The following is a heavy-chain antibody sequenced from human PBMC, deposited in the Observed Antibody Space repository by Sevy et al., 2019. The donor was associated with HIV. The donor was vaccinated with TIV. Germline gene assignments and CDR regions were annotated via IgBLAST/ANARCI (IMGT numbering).Heavy chain of an antibody. CDR3: AREGVGGYSYSLDY. Sequence: GGSLRLSCAASGFSFSTYSLHWVRQAPGQGLEFVSVISSNGDTTYYADSVKGRFTISRDNSKNTLYLQMGSLRPEDTVVYYCAREGVGGYSYSLDYWGRGTLVTVSS. J-gene: IGHJ4*02. D-gene: IGHD5-18*01. CDR2: ISSNGDTT. CDR1: GFSFSTYS. V-gene: IGHV3-64*02.